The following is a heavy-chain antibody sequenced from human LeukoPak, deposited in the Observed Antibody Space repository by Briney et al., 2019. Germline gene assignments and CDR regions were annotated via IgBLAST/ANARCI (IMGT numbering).Heavy chain of an antibody. V-gene: IGHV1-18*01. CDR3: VREREHHFDY. J-gene: IGHJ4*02. D-gene: IGHD1-26*01. CDR2: ISAYNGNT. Sequence: ASVKVSCKSSGYTFTAYGLSWVRQAPGQGLEWMGWISAYNGNTYYAQKFQGRVTMTTDTSTSTAYIELRSLRSDDTAVYYCVREREHHFDYWGQGTLVTVSS. CDR1: GYTFTAYG.